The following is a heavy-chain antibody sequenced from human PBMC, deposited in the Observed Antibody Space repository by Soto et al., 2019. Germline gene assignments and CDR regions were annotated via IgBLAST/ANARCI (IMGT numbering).Heavy chain of an antibody. CDR2: ISSDGSII. J-gene: IGHJ4*02. CDR3: VRDGVSVVPFDN. Sequence: EVELVESGGGLVQPGGSLRISCAASGFTFGNYWMHWVRQAPGKGLVWVSRISSDGSIITYADSVKGRFTISRDNAENTLHLQMHSLRAEDTAVYYCVRDGVSVVPFDNWGQGTLVAVSS. V-gene: IGHV3-74*03. CDR1: GFTFGNYW. D-gene: IGHD2-2*01.